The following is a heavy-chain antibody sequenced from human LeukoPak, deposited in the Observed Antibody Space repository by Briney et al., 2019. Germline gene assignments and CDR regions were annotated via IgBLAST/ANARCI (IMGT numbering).Heavy chain of an antibody. CDR2: INHSGST. D-gene: IGHD6-13*01. Sequence: SETLSLTCAVYGGSFSGYYWSWIRQPPGKGLEWIGEINHSGSTNYNPSLKSRVTISVDTSKNQFSLKLSSVTAADTAVYYCARRSHSGYSSSWYGRWDFDYWGQGTLVTVSS. CDR3: ARRSHSGYSSSWYGRWDFDY. CDR1: GGSFSGYY. J-gene: IGHJ4*02. V-gene: IGHV4-34*01.